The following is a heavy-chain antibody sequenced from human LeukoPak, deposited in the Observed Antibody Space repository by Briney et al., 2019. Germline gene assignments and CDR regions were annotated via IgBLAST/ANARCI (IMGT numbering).Heavy chain of an antibody. Sequence: GGSLRLSCAASGFTFSSYSMNWVRQAPGKGLEWVSSISSSSYIYYADSVKGRFTISRDNAKNSLYLQMNSLRAEDTAVYYCARGGSFQYYNAFDIWGQGTMVTVSS. CDR1: GFTFSSYS. J-gene: IGHJ3*02. V-gene: IGHV3-21*01. CDR2: ISSSSYI. D-gene: IGHD2-15*01. CDR3: ARGGSFQYYNAFDI.